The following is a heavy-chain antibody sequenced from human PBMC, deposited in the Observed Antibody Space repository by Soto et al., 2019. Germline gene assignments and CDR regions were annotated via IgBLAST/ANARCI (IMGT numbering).Heavy chain of an antibody. D-gene: IGHD6-6*01. J-gene: IGHJ6*02. CDR3: ARDPLARSYYYYGLDV. CDR2: INPSGGST. Sequence: ASVKVSCKASGYTFTSYYMHWVRQAPGQGLEWMGIINPSGGSTSYAQKFQGRVTMTRDTSTSTVYMELSSLRSEDTAVYYCARDPLARSYYYYGLDVWGQGTTVTVSS. V-gene: IGHV1-46*01. CDR1: GYTFTSYY.